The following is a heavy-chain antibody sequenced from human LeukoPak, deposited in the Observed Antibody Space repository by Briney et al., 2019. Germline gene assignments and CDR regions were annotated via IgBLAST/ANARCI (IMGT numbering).Heavy chain of an antibody. V-gene: IGHV3-23*01. CDR2: ISGSGGST. J-gene: IGHJ6*02. Sequence: GGSLSLSCAASGFTFSSYAMSWVRQAPGKGLEWVSAISGSGGSTYYADSVKGRFTISRDNSKNTLYLQMNSLRAEDTAVYYCAKSTMVRGVEDGMDVWGQGTTVTVSS. D-gene: IGHD3-10*01. CDR1: GFTFSSYA. CDR3: AKSTMVRGVEDGMDV.